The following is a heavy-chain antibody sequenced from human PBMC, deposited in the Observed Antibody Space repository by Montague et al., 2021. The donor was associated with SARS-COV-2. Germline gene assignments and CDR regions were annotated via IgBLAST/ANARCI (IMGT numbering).Heavy chain of an antibody. CDR2: INHSGTT. Sequence: SETLSLTCAVYNESFSGNSFSTYYWSWIRQPPGKGLEWIGEINHSGTTNYNPSLESRFSISVDTSKNQFSLRLISVTAADTAAYYCARGLRLCNGGSCYFAWFDPWGQGTPVTVSS. CDR3: ARGLRLCNGGSCYFAWFDP. V-gene: IGHV4-34*01. CDR1: NESFSGNS. D-gene: IGHD2-15*01. J-gene: IGHJ5*02.